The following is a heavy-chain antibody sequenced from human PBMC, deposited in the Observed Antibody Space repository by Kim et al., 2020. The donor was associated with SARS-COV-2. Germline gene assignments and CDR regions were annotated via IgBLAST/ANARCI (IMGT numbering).Heavy chain of an antibody. CDR1: GFTFSNAW. Sequence: GGSLRLSCAASGFTFSNAWMSWVRQAPGKGLEWVGRIKSKTDGGTTDYAAPVKGRFTISRDDSKNTLYLQMNSLKTEDTAVYYCTTSPANWRYYYYYGMDVWGQGTTVTVSS. CDR2: IKSKTDGGTT. D-gene: IGHD1-20*01. CDR3: TTSPANWRYYYYYGMDV. V-gene: IGHV3-15*01. J-gene: IGHJ6*02.